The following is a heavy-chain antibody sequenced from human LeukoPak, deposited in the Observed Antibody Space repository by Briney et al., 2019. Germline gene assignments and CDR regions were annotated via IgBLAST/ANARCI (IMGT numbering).Heavy chain of an antibody. D-gene: IGHD3-10*01. CDR2: IGTSVNAI. CDR1: GFSFRGFD. Sequence: GGSLRLSCAASGFSFRGFDMNWVRQAPGKGLEWIAHIGTSVNAIYYAHSVKGRFPISRDNPRDSLSLQMHTLRAEDTAVYYCAKDSVWFVERLNWGQGALVIVSS. CDR3: AKDSVWFVERLN. V-gene: IGHV3-48*03. J-gene: IGHJ4*02.